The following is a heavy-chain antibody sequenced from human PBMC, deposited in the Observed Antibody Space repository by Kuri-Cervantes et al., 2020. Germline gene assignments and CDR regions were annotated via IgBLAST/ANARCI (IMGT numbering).Heavy chain of an antibody. CDR2: ISWNSGSI. J-gene: IGHJ4*02. CDR3: AKDISAGSSGWYGGDY. CDR1: GFTFDDYA. Sequence: SLKISCAASGFTFDDYAMHWVRQAPGKGLEWVSGISWNSGSIGYADSVKGRFTISRDNAKNSLYLQMNSLRAEDTALYYCAKDISAGSSGWYGGDYWGQGTLVTVSS. D-gene: IGHD6-19*01. V-gene: IGHV3-9*01.